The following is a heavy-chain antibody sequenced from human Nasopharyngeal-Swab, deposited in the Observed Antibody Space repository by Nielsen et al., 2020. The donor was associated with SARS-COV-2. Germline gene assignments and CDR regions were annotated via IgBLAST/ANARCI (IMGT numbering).Heavy chain of an antibody. D-gene: IGHD3-22*01. CDR2: ISYDGSNK. CDR3: AREGAPYYYDSSGFDTVPSGWDYFDY. V-gene: IGHV3-30-3*01. J-gene: IGHJ4*02. Sequence: GSLRLSCAASGFTFSSYAMHWVRQAPGKGLEWVAVISYDGSNKYYADSVKGRFTISRDNSKNTLYLQMNSLRAEDTAVYYCAREGAPYYYDSSGFDTVPSGWDYFDYWGQGTLVTVSS. CDR1: GFTFSSYA.